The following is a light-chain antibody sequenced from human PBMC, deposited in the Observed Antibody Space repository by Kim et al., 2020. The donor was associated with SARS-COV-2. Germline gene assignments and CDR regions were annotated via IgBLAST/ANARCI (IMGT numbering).Light chain of an antibody. V-gene: IGKV1-9*01. CDR2: GAS. CDR3: QRHHTYPIT. J-gene: IGKJ5*01. Sequence: IQLTQSPSSLSASVGDRVTITCRASQVIDNMLVWYQQKPGKAPKVLIKGASTLHSGVPSRFSGGGFGTDFTLTINNLQPEDFATYYCQRHHTYPITFGPGTRLEIK. CDR1: QVIDNM.